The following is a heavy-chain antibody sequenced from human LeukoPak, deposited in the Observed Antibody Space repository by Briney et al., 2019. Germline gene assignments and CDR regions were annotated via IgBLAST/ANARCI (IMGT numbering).Heavy chain of an antibody. D-gene: IGHD6-19*01. CDR1: GGSITTSNYY. CDR2: IYYSENT. CDR3: ARLYSSGTIDY. J-gene: IGHJ4*02. Sequence: SETLSLTCTVSGGSITTSNYYWGWIRQPPGKGLEWIASIYYSENTYYNPSLKSRVTISVDTAKNQFSLKVSSVTAADAAVYYCARLYSSGTIDYWGQGTLVTVSS. V-gene: IGHV4-39*01.